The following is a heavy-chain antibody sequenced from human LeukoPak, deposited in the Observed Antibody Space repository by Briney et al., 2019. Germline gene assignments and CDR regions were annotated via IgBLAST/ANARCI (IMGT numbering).Heavy chain of an antibody. D-gene: IGHD1-1*01. CDR3: TRDGGKWNDDGYYHYMDV. V-gene: IGHV4-59*01. CDR2: IAYSGST. Sequence: SETLSLTCTVSGGSIGSYYWTWIRQSPGNGLEWIGYIAYSGSTNYNPSLKSRVTISVDTSKNQFSLKLRPVTAADTAVYYCTRDGGKWNDDGYYHYMDVWGKGTTVTISS. CDR1: GGSIGSYY. J-gene: IGHJ6*03.